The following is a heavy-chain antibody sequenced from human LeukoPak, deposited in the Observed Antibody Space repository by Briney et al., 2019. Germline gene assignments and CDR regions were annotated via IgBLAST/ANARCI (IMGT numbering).Heavy chain of an antibody. Sequence: ASVKVSCKASGYTFTGYYMHWVRQAPGQGLEWMGWINPNSGGTNYAQKFQGRVTMTRDTSISTAYMELSRLRSDDTAVYYCAREARIAVAGTGIYYFDYWGQGTLVTVSS. CDR2: INPNSGGT. V-gene: IGHV1-2*02. CDR3: AREARIAVAGTGIYYFDY. CDR1: GYTFTGYY. J-gene: IGHJ4*02. D-gene: IGHD6-19*01.